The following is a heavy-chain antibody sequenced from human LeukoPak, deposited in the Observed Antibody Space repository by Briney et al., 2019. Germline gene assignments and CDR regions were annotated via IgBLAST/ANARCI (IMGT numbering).Heavy chain of an antibody. V-gene: IGHV1-24*01. J-gene: IGHJ3*02. D-gene: IGHD2/OR15-2a*01. CDR2: FDPEDGET. Sequence: ASVKVPCKVSGYTLTELSMHWVRQAPGKGLEWMGGFDPEDGETIYAQKFQGRVTMTEDTSTDAAYMELSSLRSEDTAVYYCATPSFYDAFDIWGQGTMVTVSS. CDR1: GYTLTELS. CDR3: ATPSFYDAFDI.